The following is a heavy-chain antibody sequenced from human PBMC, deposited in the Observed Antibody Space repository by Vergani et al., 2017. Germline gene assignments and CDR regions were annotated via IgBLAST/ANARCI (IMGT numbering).Heavy chain of an antibody. CDR2: IYPGDSDT. CDR3: ARRVSGGWGAGNWFDP. V-gene: IGHV5-51*01. Sequence: EVQLVQSGAEVKQPGESLKISCKGSRYSFTSYWIGWVRQMPGKGLECMGIIYPGDSDTRYSPSFQGQVTISADKSISTAYLQWSSLKASGTAMYDCARRVSGGWGAGNWFDPWGQGTLVTVSS. CDR1: RYSFTSYW. D-gene: IGHD7-27*01. J-gene: IGHJ5*02.